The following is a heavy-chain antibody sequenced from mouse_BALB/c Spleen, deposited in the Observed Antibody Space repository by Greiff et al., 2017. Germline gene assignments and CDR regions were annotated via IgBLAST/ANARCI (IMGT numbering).Heavy chain of an antibody. V-gene: IGHV5-6-3*01. CDR2: INSNGGST. J-gene: IGHJ2*01. Sequence: EVQGVESGGGLVQPGGSLKLSCAASGFTFSSYGMSWVRQTPDKRLELVATINSNGGSTYYPDSVKGRFTISRDNAKNTLYLQMSSLKSEDTAMYYCARDRGDDGFNYWGQGTTRTVSS. D-gene: IGHD2-12*01. CDR1: GFTFSSYG. CDR3: ARDRGDDGFNY.